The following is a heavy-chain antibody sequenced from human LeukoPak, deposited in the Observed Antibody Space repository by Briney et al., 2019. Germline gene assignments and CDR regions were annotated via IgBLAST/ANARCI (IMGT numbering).Heavy chain of an antibody. CDR1: GGSISSSSYY. D-gene: IGHD6-13*01. Sequence: KPSETLSLTCTVSGGSISSSSYYWGWIRQPPGKGLEWIGSIYYSGSTSYNPSLKSRVTISVDTPKNQFSLKLSSVTATDTAVYYCARHEGSGWCFDYWGQGTLVTVSS. J-gene: IGHJ4*02. CDR2: IYYSGST. V-gene: IGHV4-39*01. CDR3: ARHEGSGWCFDY.